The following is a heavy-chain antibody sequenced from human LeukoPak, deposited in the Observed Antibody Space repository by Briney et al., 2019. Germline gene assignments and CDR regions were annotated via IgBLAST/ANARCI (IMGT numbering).Heavy chain of an antibody. CDR1: GYTFITYG. CDR2: ISPYDGST. J-gene: IGHJ4*02. V-gene: IGHV1-18*01. Sequence: GASVKGSCKASGYTFITYGSNWVRQAPGQGLEWMGWISPYDGSTNFAQSFQGRVTMTTDTITNTAFMELRSLRFEDTAVYYCARDKAPRYTYGLGHWGQGTLVTVSS. D-gene: IGHD5-18*01. CDR3: ARDKAPRYTYGLGH.